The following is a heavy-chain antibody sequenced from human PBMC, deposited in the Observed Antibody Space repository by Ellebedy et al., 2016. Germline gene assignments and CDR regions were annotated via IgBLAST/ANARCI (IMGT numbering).Heavy chain of an antibody. D-gene: IGHD3-10*01. CDR2: ISGSGGST. Sequence: GGSLRLSXAASKFIFSTYALSWVRQAPGKGLEWVSSISGSGGSTYYLDSVRGRFTISRDNSKNTLYLQMNSLRVEDTAVYYCARAPPGPLDYFYYMDVWGKGTTVTVSS. CDR3: ARAPPGPLDYFYYMDV. V-gene: IGHV3-23*01. CDR1: KFIFSTYA. J-gene: IGHJ6*03.